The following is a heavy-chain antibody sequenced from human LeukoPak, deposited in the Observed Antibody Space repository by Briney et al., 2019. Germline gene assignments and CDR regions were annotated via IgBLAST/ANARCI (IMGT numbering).Heavy chain of an antibody. V-gene: IGHV1-2*04. Sequence: ASVKVSCKASGYSFTGYYIHWVRQAPGQGLEWMGWINPNSGGTNYVQKFQGWVTMTWDTSISTAYMELNSLRSDDTAVYYCARDRAGTTSSFDYWGQGTLVTVSS. CDR1: GYSFTGYY. D-gene: IGHD1-1*01. CDR2: INPNSGGT. CDR3: ARDRAGTTSSFDY. J-gene: IGHJ4*02.